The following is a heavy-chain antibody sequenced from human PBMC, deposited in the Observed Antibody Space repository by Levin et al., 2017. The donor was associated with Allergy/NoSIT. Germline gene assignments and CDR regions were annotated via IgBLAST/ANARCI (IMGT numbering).Heavy chain of an antibody. D-gene: IGHD6-13*01. V-gene: IGHV4-59*01. CDR1: GGSISSYY. CDR2: IYYSGST. J-gene: IGHJ4*02. CDR3: ARTRGSSWHFIDY. Sequence: PSETLSLTCTVSGGSISSYYWSWIRQPPGKGLEWIGHIYYSGSTNYNPSLKSRVTLSVDTSKNQFSLKLTSVTAADTAVYYCARTRGSSWHFIDYWGQGTLVTVSS.